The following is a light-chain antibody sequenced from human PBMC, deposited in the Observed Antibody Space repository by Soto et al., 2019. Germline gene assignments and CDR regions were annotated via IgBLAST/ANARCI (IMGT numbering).Light chain of an antibody. CDR1: SSDVGGYNY. J-gene: IGLJ2*01. CDR2: EVN. Sequence: QSALTQPPSASGSPGQSVTISCTGTSSDVGGYNYVSWYQLHPGKAPKLMIYEVNKRPSGVPDRFSGSKSGNTASLTVSGLQAEDEAGYFCSSHAGSNTLLIFGGGTKLTVL. V-gene: IGLV2-8*01. CDR3: SSHAGSNTLLI.